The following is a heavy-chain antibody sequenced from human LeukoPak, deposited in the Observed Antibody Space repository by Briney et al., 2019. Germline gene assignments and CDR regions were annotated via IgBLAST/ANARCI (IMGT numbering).Heavy chain of an antibody. CDR2: INPNSGGT. CDR1: GYTFTGYY. Sequence: RASVKVSCKASGYTFTGYYIHWVRQAPGQGLEWMGWINPNSGGTNYAQKFQGRVTMTRDTSISTAYMELSSLRSEDTAVYYCARGEGYCSSTSCSIAGYWGQGTLVTVSS. CDR3: ARGEGYCSSTSCSIAGY. D-gene: IGHD2-2*01. V-gene: IGHV1-2*02. J-gene: IGHJ4*02.